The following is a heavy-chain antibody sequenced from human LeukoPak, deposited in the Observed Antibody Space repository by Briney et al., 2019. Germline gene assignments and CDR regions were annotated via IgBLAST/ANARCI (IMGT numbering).Heavy chain of an antibody. V-gene: IGHV3-74*01. J-gene: IGHJ6*03. CDR1: GFTFSSYW. CDR2: INSDGSST. Sequence: GGSLRLSCAASGFTFSSYWMHWVRQAPGEGLVWVSRINSDGSSTSYADSVKGRFTISRDNAKNTLYLQMNSLRAEDTAVYYCARDGDALIGDANYYMDVWGKGTTVTVSS. CDR3: ARDGDALIGDANYYMDV. D-gene: IGHD2-21*01.